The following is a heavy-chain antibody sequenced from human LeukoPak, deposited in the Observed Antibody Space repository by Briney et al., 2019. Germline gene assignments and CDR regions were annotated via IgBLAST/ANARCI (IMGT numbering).Heavy chain of an antibody. Sequence: PGRSLRLSCAASGFTFSSYAMHWVRQAPGKGLEWVAVISYDGSNKYYADSVKGRFTISRDNSKNTLYLQMNSLRAEDTAVYYCARGNGSRAAAGMAWGQGTLVTVSS. J-gene: IGHJ5*02. CDR2: ISYDGSNK. D-gene: IGHD6-13*01. V-gene: IGHV3-30-3*01. CDR1: GFTFSSYA. CDR3: ARGNGSRAAAGMA.